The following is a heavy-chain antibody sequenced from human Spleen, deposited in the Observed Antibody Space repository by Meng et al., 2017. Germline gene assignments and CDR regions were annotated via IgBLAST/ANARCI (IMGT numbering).Heavy chain of an antibody. D-gene: IGHD6-13*01. CDR2: IDPKSDNT. Sequence: QVHRQQFGPEAKKAGASGKVTCKASGYTFAAYWIQWVRQDPGQGLEWMGLIDPKSDNTHYAQKFQGRVTMTRDTSIRTAYMELSGLRSDDTAVYYCARDEDISAAGYLLGDFWGQGTLVTVSS. CDR1: GYTFAAYW. J-gene: IGHJ4*02. CDR3: ARDEDISAAGYLLGDF. V-gene: IGHV1-2*06.